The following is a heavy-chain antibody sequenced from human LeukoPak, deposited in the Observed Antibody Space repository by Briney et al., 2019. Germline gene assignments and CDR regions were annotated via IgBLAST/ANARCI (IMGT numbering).Heavy chain of an antibody. CDR2: ISWNSVNI. CDR3: AKALKRYCSGATCYHFDY. D-gene: IGHD2-15*01. Sequence: GGSLRLSCAASGFILDEYAMHWVRQAPGKGLEWVSGISWNSVNIGYADSVKGRFTMSRDNAKNSLSLQMNSLRSEDTALYYCAKALKRYCSGATCYHFDYWGQGTLVTVSS. J-gene: IGHJ4*02. CDR1: GFILDEYA. V-gene: IGHV3-9*01.